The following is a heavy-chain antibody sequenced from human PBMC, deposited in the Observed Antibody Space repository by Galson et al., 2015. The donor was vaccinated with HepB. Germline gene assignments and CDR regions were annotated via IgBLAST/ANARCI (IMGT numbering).Heavy chain of an antibody. CDR1: GFTFSSYA. V-gene: IGHV3-64D*06. Sequence: SLRLSCAASGFTFSSYAMHWVRQAPGKGLEYVSAINSNGGSTYYADSVKGRFTISRDNSKNTLYLQMSSLRAEDTAVYYCVSSYSSSSGFQHWARAPWSPSPQ. CDR3: VSSYSSSSGFQH. D-gene: IGHD6-6*01. J-gene: IGHJ1*01. CDR2: INSNGGST.